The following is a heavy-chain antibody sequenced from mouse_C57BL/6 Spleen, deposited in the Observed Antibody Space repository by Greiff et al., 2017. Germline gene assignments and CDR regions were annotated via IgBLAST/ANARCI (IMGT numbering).Heavy chain of an antibody. CDR2: ISSGGDYI. CDR3: TRGARDYYGSSYWYFDV. D-gene: IGHD1-1*01. J-gene: IGHJ1*03. Sequence: EVKLMESGEGLVKPGGSLKLSCAASGFTFSSYAMSWVRQTPEKRLEWVAYISSGGDYIYYADTVKGRFTISRDNARNTLYLQMSSLKSEDTAMYYCTRGARDYYGSSYWYFDVWGTGTTVTVSS. CDR1: GFTFSSYA. V-gene: IGHV5-9-1*02.